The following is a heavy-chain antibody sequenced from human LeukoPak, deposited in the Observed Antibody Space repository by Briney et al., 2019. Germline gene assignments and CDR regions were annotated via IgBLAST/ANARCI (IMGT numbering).Heavy chain of an antibody. Sequence: SEPLSLTCTVSGGSTSSYYWSWIRQPPGKGQEWVGYIYYSGSTNYNPSLKSRVTISVDTSKNQFSLKLSSVTAADTAVYYCAREPRYCSSTSCYYYGMDVWGQGTTVTVSS. D-gene: IGHD2-2*01. V-gene: IGHV4-59*01. CDR2: IYYSGST. CDR1: GGSTSSYY. CDR3: AREPRYCSSTSCYYYGMDV. J-gene: IGHJ6*02.